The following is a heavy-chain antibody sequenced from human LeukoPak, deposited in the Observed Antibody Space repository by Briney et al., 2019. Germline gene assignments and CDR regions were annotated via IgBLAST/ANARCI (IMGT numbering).Heavy chain of an antibody. J-gene: IGHJ4*02. CDR2: ISGSDGST. CDR1: GFTFSSYA. D-gene: IGHD6-13*01. V-gene: IGHV3-23*01. Sequence: GGPLRLFCAACGFTFSSYAMSWVRQAPGKGLEGVSAISGSDGSTYYADSVKRRFTISRDNSKNTLYLQMNSLRAEDTAVYYCAKGYSSSWSPFDYWGQGTLVTVSS. CDR3: AKGYSSSWSPFDY.